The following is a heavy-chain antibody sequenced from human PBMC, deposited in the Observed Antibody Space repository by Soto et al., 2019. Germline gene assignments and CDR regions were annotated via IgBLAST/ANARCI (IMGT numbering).Heavy chain of an antibody. Sequence: GGSLRLSCAASGFTFSSYWMSWVRQAPGKGLEWVANIKQDGSEKYYVDSVKGRFTISRDNAKNSLYLQMNSLRAEDTAVYYCARETPYYDFWSGPYLDYWGEGTLVTVSS. CDR2: IKQDGSEK. D-gene: IGHD3-3*01. CDR1: GFTFSSYW. J-gene: IGHJ4*02. V-gene: IGHV3-7*01. CDR3: ARETPYYDFWSGPYLDY.